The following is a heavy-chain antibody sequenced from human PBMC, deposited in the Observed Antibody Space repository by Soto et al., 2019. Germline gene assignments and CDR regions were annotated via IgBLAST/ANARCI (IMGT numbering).Heavy chain of an antibody. D-gene: IGHD2-2*02. V-gene: IGHV1-69*13. J-gene: IGHJ6*02. CDR2: IIPIFGTA. CDR1: GGTFSSYA. CDR3: ASQYTELYYYGMDV. Sequence: SVKVSCKASGGTFSSYAISWVRQAPGQGLEWMGGIIPIFGTANYAQKFQGRVTITADESTSTAYMELSSLRSEDTAVYYCASQYTELYYYGMDVWGQGTTVTVSS.